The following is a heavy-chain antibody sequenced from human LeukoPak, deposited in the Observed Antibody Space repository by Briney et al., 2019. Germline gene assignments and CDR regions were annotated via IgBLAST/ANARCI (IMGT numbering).Heavy chain of an antibody. Sequence: PSETLSLTCAVSGYSISSGYYWGWIRPPPGKGLEWIGSIYHSGSTYYNPSLKSRVTISVDTSKNQFSLKLSSVTAADTAVYYCARVRGSYYYDSSGYYRFDYWGQGTLVTVSS. CDR1: GYSISSGYY. V-gene: IGHV4-38-2*01. D-gene: IGHD3-22*01. CDR2: IYHSGST. CDR3: ARVRGSYYYDSSGYYRFDY. J-gene: IGHJ4*02.